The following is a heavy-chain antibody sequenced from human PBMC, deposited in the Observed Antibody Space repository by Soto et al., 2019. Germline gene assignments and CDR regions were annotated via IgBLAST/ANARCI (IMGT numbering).Heavy chain of an antibody. CDR3: ARVRCFNGLCHTADYGMDV. V-gene: IGHV1-69*13. J-gene: IGHJ6*02. CDR1: GDVFRSYG. D-gene: IGHD2-8*01. Sequence: VKVSCKASGDVFRSYGINWVRQAPGQGLEWMGGIIPISGTTNYAQKFQGRVAITADESTDTVYMELSRLRSEDTAVYFCARVRCFNGLCHTADYGMDVWGQGTTVTVSS. CDR2: IIPISGTT.